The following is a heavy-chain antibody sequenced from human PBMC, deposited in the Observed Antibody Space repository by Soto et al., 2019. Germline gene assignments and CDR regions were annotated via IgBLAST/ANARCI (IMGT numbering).Heavy chain of an antibody. CDR3: ARVDPNDYGEYLGYYSGMDV. CDR2: INPNSGGT. CDR1: GYTFTGYY. J-gene: IGHJ6*02. D-gene: IGHD4-17*01. Sequence: ASVKVSCKASGYTFTGYYMHWVRQAPGQGLEWMGWINPNSGGTNYAQKFQGRVTMTRDTSISTAYMELSRLRSDDTAVYYCARVDPNDYGEYLGYYSGMDVWGQGTTVTVSS. V-gene: IGHV1-2*02.